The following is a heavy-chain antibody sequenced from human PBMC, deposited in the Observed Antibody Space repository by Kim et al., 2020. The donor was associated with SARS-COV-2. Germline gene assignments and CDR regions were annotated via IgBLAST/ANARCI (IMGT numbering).Heavy chain of an antibody. CDR3: VRVAVTGTGYFQH. J-gene: IGHJ1*01. D-gene: IGHD6-19*01. CDR1: EYTFTDYH. CDR2: INGGRGDT. V-gene: IGHV1-3*01. Sequence: ASVKVSCKASEYTFTDYHLHWLRQAPGQRLEWMGCINGGRGDTKYSQKFQGRVTFTRDTSASTVYMDLSSLKSEDTAIFYCVRVAVTGTGYFQHWGQGTLVTVSS.